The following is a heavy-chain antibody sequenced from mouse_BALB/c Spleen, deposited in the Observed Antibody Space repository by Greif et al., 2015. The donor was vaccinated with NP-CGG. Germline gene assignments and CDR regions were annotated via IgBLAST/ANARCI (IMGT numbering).Heavy chain of an antibody. J-gene: IGHJ4*01. V-gene: IGHV1-80*01. CDR1: GYAFSSYW. Sequence: QVQLQQSGAELVRPGSSVKISCKASGYAFSSYWMNWVKQRPGQGLEWIGQIYPGDGDTNYNGKFKGKATLTADKSSSTAYMQLSSLTSEDSAVYFCARESDGYYDYAMDYWGQGTSATVSS. CDR2: IYPGDGDT. D-gene: IGHD2-3*01. CDR3: ARESDGYYDYAMDY.